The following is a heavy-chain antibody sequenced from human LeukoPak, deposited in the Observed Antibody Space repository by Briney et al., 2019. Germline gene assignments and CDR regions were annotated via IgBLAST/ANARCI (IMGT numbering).Heavy chain of an antibody. J-gene: IGHJ4*02. CDR2: IRYDGIAI. V-gene: IGHV3-30*02. CDR3: AKGGASVTRYVDY. CDR1: GFTFSSFG. D-gene: IGHD4-17*01. Sequence: GGSLRLSCAASGFTFSSFGMNWVRQAPGKGLEWVTFIRYDGIAIQYADSVKGRFTISRDNSKNALYLQMISLRPEDTAVYFCAKGGASVTRYVDYWGQGTLVTVSS.